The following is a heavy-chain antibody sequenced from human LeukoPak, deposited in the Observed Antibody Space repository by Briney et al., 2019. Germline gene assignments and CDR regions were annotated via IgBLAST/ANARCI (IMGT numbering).Heavy chain of an antibody. Sequence: PSETLSLTCTVSGGSISGYLWTWIRQPAGKGLDWIGRTSIGGNTNYNPSLKSRVTMSVDTSKNQFSLKLTSVTAADTAVYYCARQRSRPRTDMDVWGKGTSVTVSS. CDR2: TSIGGNT. CDR3: ARQRSRPRTDMDV. J-gene: IGHJ6*03. CDR1: GGSISGYL. V-gene: IGHV4-4*07.